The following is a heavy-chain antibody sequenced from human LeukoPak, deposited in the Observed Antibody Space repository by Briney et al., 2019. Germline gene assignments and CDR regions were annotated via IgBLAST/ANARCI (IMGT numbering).Heavy chain of an antibody. V-gene: IGHV4-39*07. J-gene: IGHJ6*02. CDR3: ARSYCSSTSCYGNYYYGMDV. D-gene: IGHD2-2*01. Sequence: PSETLSLTCTVSGGSISSSPYYWGWIRQPPGKGLEWIGEINHSGSTNYNPSLKSRVTISVDTSKNQFSLKLSSVTAADTAVYYCARSYCSSTSCYGNYYYGMDVWGQGTTVTVSS. CDR2: INHSGST. CDR1: GGSISSSPYY.